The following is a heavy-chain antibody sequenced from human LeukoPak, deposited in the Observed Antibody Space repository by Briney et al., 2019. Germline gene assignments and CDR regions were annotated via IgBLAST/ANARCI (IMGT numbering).Heavy chain of an antibody. Sequence: YWSWIRQHPGKGLEWMGIIYPGDSDTRYSPSFQGQVTISADKSISTAYLQWSSLKASDTAMYYCALGFGELSGYYFDYWGQGTLVTVSS. D-gene: IGHD3-10*01. J-gene: IGHJ4*02. CDR2: IYPGDSDT. CDR3: ALGFGELSGYYFDY. CDR1: YW. V-gene: IGHV5-51*01.